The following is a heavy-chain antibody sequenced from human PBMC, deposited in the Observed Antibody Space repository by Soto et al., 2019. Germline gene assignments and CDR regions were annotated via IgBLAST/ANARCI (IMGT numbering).Heavy chain of an antibody. Sequence: EVQLVESGGGLVKPGGSLRLSCAASGFTFSNAWMSWVRQAPGKGLEWVVRIRSKTDGGKTDYATPLKGRFTISRDDSKNTLYLQMTSLKTEDTAVYYCKRDGSGIYDWGQGTLVTVSS. J-gene: IGHJ4*02. CDR3: KRDGSGIYD. CDR1: GFTFSNAW. CDR2: IRSKTDGGKT. D-gene: IGHD3-10*01. V-gene: IGHV3-15*01.